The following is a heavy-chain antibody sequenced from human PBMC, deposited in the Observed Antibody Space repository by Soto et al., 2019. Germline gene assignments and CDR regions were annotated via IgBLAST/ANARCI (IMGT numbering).Heavy chain of an antibody. J-gene: IGHJ4*02. CDR3: ARGGSRRSSEASRGIVVVVAATRGYFDY. D-gene: IGHD2-15*01. CDR1: GGSISSGGYY. CDR2: IYYSGST. Sequence: PSETLSLTCTVSGGSISSGGYYWSWIRQHPGKGLEWIGYIYYSGSTYYNPSLKSRVTISVDTSKNQFSLKLSSVTAADTAVYYCARGGSRRSSEASRGIVVVVAATRGYFDYWGQGTLVTVSS. V-gene: IGHV4-31*03.